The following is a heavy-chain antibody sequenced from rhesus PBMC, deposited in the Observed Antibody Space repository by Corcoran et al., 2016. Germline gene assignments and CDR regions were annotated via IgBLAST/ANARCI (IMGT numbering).Heavy chain of an antibody. V-gene: IGHV3-184*01. CDR2: IRSTAYGGKA. J-gene: IGHJ1*01. CDR1: GFTFSDHY. Sequence: EVQLVESGGGLVQPGGSLRLSCAASGFTFSDHYMYWVRQAPGKGLEWVGFIRSTAYGGKAEYAASGEGRFTFSRDDSKIIAYLQMNSLKTEDTAVYYCTRDLEFWGQGALVTVSS. CDR3: TRDLEF.